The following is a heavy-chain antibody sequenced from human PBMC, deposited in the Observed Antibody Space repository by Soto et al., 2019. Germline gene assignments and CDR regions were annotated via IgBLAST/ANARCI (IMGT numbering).Heavy chain of an antibody. D-gene: IGHD6-6*01. V-gene: IGHV1-69*01. CDR1: GGTFSSYA. CDR3: ARDCVAARLAYYYGMDV. Sequence: QVQLVQSGAEVKKPGSSVKVSCKASGGTFSSYAISWVRQAPGQGLEWMGGIIPIFGTANYAQKFQGRVTITADESTSTAYMELSSLRSEDTAVYYCARDCVAARLAYYYGMDVWGQGTTVTVSS. J-gene: IGHJ6*02. CDR2: IIPIFGTA.